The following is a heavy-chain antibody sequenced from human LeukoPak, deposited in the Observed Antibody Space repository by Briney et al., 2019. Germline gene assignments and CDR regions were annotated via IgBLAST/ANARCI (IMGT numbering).Heavy chain of an antibody. CDR3: ARQTCRAASCYDMDV. CDR2: IYYSGST. J-gene: IGHJ6*03. D-gene: IGHD2-15*01. Sequence: SETLSLTCTVSGGSISNKYWSWIRQPPGKGLEWIGYIYYSGSTNYNPSLKSRVTILVDTSKNQFSLKLSSVTAADTAVYYCARQTCRAASCYDMDVWGKGTTVTISS. V-gene: IGHV4-59*08. CDR1: GGSISNKY.